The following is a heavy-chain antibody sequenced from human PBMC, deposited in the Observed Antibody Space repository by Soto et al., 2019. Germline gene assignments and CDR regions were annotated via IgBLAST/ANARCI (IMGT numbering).Heavy chain of an antibody. Sequence: GGSLRLSCAASGFTFSSYGMHWVRQAPGKGLEWVAVIWYDGSNKYYADSVKGRFTISRDNSKNTLYLQMNSLRAEDTAVYYCARSGGIEDNWNDDYYYYGMDVWGQGTTVTVSS. D-gene: IGHD1-1*01. CDR1: GFTFSSYG. CDR2: IWYDGSNK. V-gene: IGHV3-33*01. CDR3: ARSGGIEDNWNDDYYYYGMDV. J-gene: IGHJ6*02.